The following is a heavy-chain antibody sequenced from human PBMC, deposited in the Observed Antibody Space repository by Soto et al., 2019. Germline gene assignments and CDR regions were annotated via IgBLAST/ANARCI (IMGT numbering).Heavy chain of an antibody. V-gene: IGHV1-18*01. CDR1: GYTFTSYG. D-gene: IGHD2-2*01. Sequence: QVQLVQSGAEVKKPGASVKVSCKASGYTFTSYGISWVRQAPGQGLEWMGWISADNGNTNYAQKLQGRVTMTTATSTSTAYMALRSLRSDDTAVYYCATDCSSTTCYPWNWFDPWGQGTLVTVSS. J-gene: IGHJ5*02. CDR3: ATDCSSTTCYPWNWFDP. CDR2: ISADNGNT.